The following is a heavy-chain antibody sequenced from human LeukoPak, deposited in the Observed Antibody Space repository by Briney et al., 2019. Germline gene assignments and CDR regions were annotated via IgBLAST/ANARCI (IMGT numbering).Heavy chain of an antibody. CDR3: AKALPGVVIAILD. D-gene: IGHD2-21*01. V-gene: IGHV3-43*02. Sequence: GGSLRLSCAASGFTFDEYAMHWVRQAPGKGLEWVSLISGDGCSTYYANSVQSRFIITTDNTKNSLYLQMNSLRTEDAALYYCAKALPGVVIAILDWGQGTLVTVSS. CDR2: ISGDGCST. CDR1: GFTFDEYA. J-gene: IGHJ4*02.